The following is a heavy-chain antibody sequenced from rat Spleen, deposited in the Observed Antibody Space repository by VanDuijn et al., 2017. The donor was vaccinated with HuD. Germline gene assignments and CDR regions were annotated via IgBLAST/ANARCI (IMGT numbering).Heavy chain of an antibody. CDR3: ARDRTYGGYPAY. V-gene: IGHV2-32*01. D-gene: IGHD1-11*01. CDR2: MWTAGDT. CDR1: GFSLPSYH. J-gene: IGHJ2*01. Sequence: QVQLKESGPGLVQPSQTLSLTCTVSGFSLPSYHVHWVRQPPGKGLEWMGVMWTAGDTSYNQTLKSRLSIIRDNSKSQVFLKMNSLQTEDTATYYCARDRTYGGYPAYWGQGVMVTVSS.